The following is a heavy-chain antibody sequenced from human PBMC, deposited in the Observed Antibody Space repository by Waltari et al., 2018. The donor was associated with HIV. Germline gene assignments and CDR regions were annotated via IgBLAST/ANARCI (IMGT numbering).Heavy chain of an antibody. D-gene: IGHD2-8*01. CDR2: VSSSGST. Sequence: LSLTCTVSSVSISSTPYCWGWIRQPPGKGLEWIGSVSSSGSTYYTPSLRRRVTISVDTSRNHFSLRLTSVTAADTAVYFCVRHSRGTGVDTEAFDSWGQGTRVTVSS. V-gene: IGHV4-39*01. CDR1: SVSISSTPYC. CDR3: VRHSRGTGVDTEAFDS. J-gene: IGHJ4*02.